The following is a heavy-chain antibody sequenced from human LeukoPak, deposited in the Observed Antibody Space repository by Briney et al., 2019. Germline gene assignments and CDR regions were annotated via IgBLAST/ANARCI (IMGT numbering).Heavy chain of an antibody. J-gene: IGHJ4*02. Sequence: PGGSLRLSCAASGFTFSDYYMSWIRQAPGKGLEWVSYISSSGGTIYYADSVKGRFTISRDNAKNSLYLQMNSLRAEDTAVYYCARDCPLTVAPLCIFDYWGQGTLVTVSS. D-gene: IGHD2-2*01. CDR3: ARDCPLTVAPLCIFDY. V-gene: IGHV3-11*04. CDR1: GFTFSDYY. CDR2: ISSSGGTI.